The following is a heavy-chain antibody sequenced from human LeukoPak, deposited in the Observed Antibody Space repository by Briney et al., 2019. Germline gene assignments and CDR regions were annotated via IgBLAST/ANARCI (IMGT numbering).Heavy chain of an antibody. CDR1: GFTLSTYA. V-gene: IGHV3-30*04. CDR3: AKGYDYSDSQYYFDY. CDR2: ISSDGRDK. D-gene: IGHD4-11*01. Sequence: PGGSLRLSCAASGFTLSTYAMHWVRQAPGKGLEWVAVISSDGRDKKYADSVKGRFSISRDNSKNTLYLQMNSLRAEDTAVYYCAKGYDYSDSQYYFDYWGQGTLVTVSS. J-gene: IGHJ4*02.